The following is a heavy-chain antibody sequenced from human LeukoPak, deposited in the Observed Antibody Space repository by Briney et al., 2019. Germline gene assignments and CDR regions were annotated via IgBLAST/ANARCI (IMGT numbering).Heavy chain of an antibody. CDR3: AREGSGYSSGFDY. Sequence: GGSLRLSCAASGFTFSNYWMHWVRQAPGKGLVWVSRISSDGSSASHADSVKGRFTISRDNAKNTLYLQMNSLRAEDTAVYYCAREGSGYSSGFDYRGQGILVTVSS. CDR2: ISSDGSSA. CDR1: GFTFSNYW. J-gene: IGHJ4*02. D-gene: IGHD6-19*01. V-gene: IGHV3-74*01.